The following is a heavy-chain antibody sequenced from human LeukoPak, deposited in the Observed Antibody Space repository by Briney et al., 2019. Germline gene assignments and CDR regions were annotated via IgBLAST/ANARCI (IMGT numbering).Heavy chain of an antibody. V-gene: IGHV3-23*01. D-gene: IGHD2-15*01. CDR2: ISGSGGST. CDR3: AKSSGLLPYYFDY. J-gene: IGHJ4*02. Sequence: GGSLRLSCAASGFTFSSYAMSWIRQAPGKGLEWVSAISGSGGSTYYADSVKGRFTISRDNSKNTLYLQMNSLRAEDTAVYYCAKSSGLLPYYFDYWGQGTLVTVSS. CDR1: GFTFSSYA.